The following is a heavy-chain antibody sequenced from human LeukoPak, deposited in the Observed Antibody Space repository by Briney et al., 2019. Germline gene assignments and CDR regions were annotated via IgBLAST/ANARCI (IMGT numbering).Heavy chain of an antibody. Sequence: PGGSLRLSCAASGFTFSSYAMSWVRQAPGKGLEWVSAISGSGGSTYYADSVKGRSTISRDNSENTLYLQMNSLRAEDTAVYYCAKVRAGCSSTSCYGYYYYGMDVWGQGTTVTVSS. V-gene: IGHV3-23*01. CDR3: AKVRAGCSSTSCYGYYYYGMDV. D-gene: IGHD2-2*01. CDR1: GFTFSSYA. CDR2: ISGSGGST. J-gene: IGHJ6*02.